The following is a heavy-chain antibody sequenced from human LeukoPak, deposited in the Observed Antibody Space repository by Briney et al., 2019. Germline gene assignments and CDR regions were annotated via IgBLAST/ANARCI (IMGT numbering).Heavy chain of an antibody. D-gene: IGHD3-10*01. J-gene: IGHJ4*02. CDR3: ARDLYYGSGSLFDY. CDR2: IYYSGST. CDR1: GGSISSSSYY. Sequence: SETLSLTCTVSGGSISSSSYYWGWIRQPPGKGLEWIGSIYYSGSTYYNPSLKSRVTISVDKSKNQFSLKLSSVTAADTAVYYCARDLYYGSGSLFDYWGQGTLVTVSS. V-gene: IGHV4-39*07.